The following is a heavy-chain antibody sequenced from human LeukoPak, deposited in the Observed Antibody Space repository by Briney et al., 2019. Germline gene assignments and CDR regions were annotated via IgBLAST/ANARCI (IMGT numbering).Heavy chain of an antibody. J-gene: IGHJ4*02. CDR2: IYAGGST. D-gene: IGHD6-13*01. Sequence: MASETLSLTCTVSGGSISSYYWSWIRQPAGKGLQWIGRIYAGGSTTYNPSLKSRVTLSVATSKNQFSLQLSSVSAADTAVYFCAGTLHPTSSSWYFDSWGQGTLVTVSS. CDR3: AGTLHPTSSSWYFDS. CDR1: GGSISSYY. V-gene: IGHV4-4*07.